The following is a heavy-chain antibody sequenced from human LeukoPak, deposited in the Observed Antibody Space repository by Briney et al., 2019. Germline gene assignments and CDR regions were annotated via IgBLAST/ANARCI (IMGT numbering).Heavy chain of an antibody. D-gene: IGHD3-22*01. V-gene: IGHV4-34*01. Sequence: SETLSLTCAVYGGSFSGYYWSWIRQPPGKGLEWIGEINHSGSTNYNPSLKSRVTISVDTSKNQFSLKLSSVTAADTAVYYCARVGYYYDRSGYGYFDYWGQGTLVTVSS. J-gene: IGHJ4*02. CDR2: INHSGST. CDR1: GGSFSGYY. CDR3: ARVGYYYDRSGYGYFDY.